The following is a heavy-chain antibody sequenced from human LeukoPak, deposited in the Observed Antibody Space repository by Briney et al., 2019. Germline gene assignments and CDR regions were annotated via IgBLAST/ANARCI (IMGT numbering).Heavy chain of an antibody. V-gene: IGHV3-23*01. CDR1: GFTFSSHA. CDR2: ISDSGGRI. D-gene: IGHD3-22*01. J-gene: IGHJ3*02. Sequence: PGGSLRLSCAASGFTFSSHAMSWVRQAPGKGLGWVSGISDSGGRIYYADSVKGRFTISRDNSKNTLYLQMNSLRAEDAAVYYCAKERRTYYYDRSGYYYDDAFDIWGQGTKVTVSS. CDR3: AKERRTYYYDRSGYYYDDAFDI.